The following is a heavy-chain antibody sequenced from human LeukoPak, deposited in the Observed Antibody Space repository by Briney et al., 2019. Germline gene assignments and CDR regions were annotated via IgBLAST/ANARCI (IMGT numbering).Heavy chain of an antibody. CDR3: ARVAYSGGDCYSPFQH. J-gene: IGHJ1*01. D-gene: IGHD2-21*02. V-gene: IGHV1-18*01. CDR1: AYTFTSYG. Sequence: ASVKVSCKASAYTFTSYGISWVRQAPGQGLEWMGWVSAYNGNTNYAQKLQGRVTMTTDTSTSTAYMELRSLRSEDTAVYYCARVAYSGGDCYSPFQHWGQGTLVTVSS. CDR2: VSAYNGNT.